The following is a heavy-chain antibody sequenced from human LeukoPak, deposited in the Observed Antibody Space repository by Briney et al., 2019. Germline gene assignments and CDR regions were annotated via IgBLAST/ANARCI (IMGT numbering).Heavy chain of an antibody. CDR1: GGSFSGYY. V-gene: IGHV4-34*01. J-gene: IGHJ4*02. D-gene: IGHD3-10*01. Sequence: SETLSLTCAVYGGSFSGYYWSWIRQPPGKGLEWIGEINHSGSTNYNPSLKSRVTISVDTSKNQFSPKLSSVTAADTAVYYCARIKAKGMVRGVIGYWGQGTLVTVSS. CDR2: INHSGST. CDR3: ARIKAKGMVRGVIGY.